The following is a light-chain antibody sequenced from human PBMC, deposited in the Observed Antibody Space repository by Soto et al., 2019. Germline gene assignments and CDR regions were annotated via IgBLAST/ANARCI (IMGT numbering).Light chain of an antibody. CDR1: QSVDSSF. Sequence: EIVLTHSPGSLSLSPGERATLSCRASQSVDSSFFAWYQQKPGQAPRLLIYGAYNRATGIPDRLSGRGSGTDSTLTITGLEPEDFAVYYCQQYVSSVTFGQGTKVEIK. V-gene: IGKV3-20*01. CDR3: QQYVSSVT. CDR2: GAY. J-gene: IGKJ1*01.